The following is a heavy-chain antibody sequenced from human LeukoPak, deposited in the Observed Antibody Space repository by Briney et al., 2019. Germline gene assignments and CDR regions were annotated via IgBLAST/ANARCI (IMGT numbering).Heavy chain of an antibody. D-gene: IGHD4-17*01. CDR1: GFTVSSNH. CDR2: IRQDGSQE. Sequence: GGSLRLSCAASGFTVSSNHMSWVRQAPGKGLEWVATIRQDGSQEYYVDSVKGRFTISRDNAKNSLYLQMNSLRAEDTAVYYCARESGSVTSEVDFDYWGQGTLVTVSS. CDR3: ARESGSVTSEVDFDY. V-gene: IGHV3-7*01. J-gene: IGHJ4*02.